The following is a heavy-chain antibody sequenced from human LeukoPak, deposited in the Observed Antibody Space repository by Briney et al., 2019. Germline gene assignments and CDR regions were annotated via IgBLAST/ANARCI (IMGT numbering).Heavy chain of an antibody. D-gene: IGHD3-3*01. Sequence: SVKVSCKASGGTFSDYALNWVRQAPGQGLEWMGVFIPILGTANSTQRFQGRVTITADISTSTVYMELSSLRSEDTAVYFCAGIPVFGVVLHQEPVWGKGTTVTVSS. CDR2: FIPILGTA. CDR1: GGTFSDYA. V-gene: IGHV1-69*10. CDR3: AGIPVFGVVLHQEPV. J-gene: IGHJ6*04.